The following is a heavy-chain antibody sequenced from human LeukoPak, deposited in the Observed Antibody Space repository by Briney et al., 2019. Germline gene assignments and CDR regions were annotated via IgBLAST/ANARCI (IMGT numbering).Heavy chain of an antibody. CDR1: GYSFTSYW. CDR3: ARQTAARWGNYYYYYMDV. J-gene: IGHJ6*03. D-gene: IGHD6-13*01. Sequence: GESLKISCKGSGYSFTSYWIGWVRQMPGKGLEWMGIIYPGDSGTRYSPSFQGQVTISADKSISTAYLQWSSLKASDTAMYYCARQTAARWGNYYYYYMDVWGKGTTVTVSS. CDR2: IYPGDSGT. V-gene: IGHV5-51*01.